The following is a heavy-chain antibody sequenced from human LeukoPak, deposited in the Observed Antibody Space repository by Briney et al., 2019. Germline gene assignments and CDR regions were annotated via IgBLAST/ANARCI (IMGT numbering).Heavy chain of an antibody. CDR1: GYTFTSYY. V-gene: IGHV1-46*01. D-gene: IGHD5-12*01. CDR3: AKDPGGLYSGYDLSYYYYMDV. J-gene: IGHJ6*03. Sequence: GASVKVTCKASGYTFTSYYMHWVRQAPGQGLEWMGIINPSGGSTSYAQKFQGRVTMTRDMSTSTVYMELSSLRAEDTAIYYCAKDPGGLYSGYDLSYYYYMDVWGKGTTVTVSS. CDR2: INPSGGST.